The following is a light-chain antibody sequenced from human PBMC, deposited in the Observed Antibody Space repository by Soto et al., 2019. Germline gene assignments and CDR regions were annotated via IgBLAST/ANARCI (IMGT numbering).Light chain of an antibody. CDR3: CSYAGSYLVV. CDR1: SNDVGAYNY. CDR2: DVS. J-gene: IGLJ2*01. Sequence: QSVLTQPRSVSGSPGQSVTISCTGTSNDVGAYNYVSWYQQHPGKAPKLVIYDVSERPSGVPDRFSGSKSGNTASLTISGLQAEDEADYYCCSYAGSYLVVFGGGTKLTVL. V-gene: IGLV2-11*01.